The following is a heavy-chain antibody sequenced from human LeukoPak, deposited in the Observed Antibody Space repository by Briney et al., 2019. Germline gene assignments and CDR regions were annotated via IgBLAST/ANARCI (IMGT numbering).Heavy chain of an antibody. CDR2: ISAYNGNT. CDR1: GYTFTSHG. Sequence: ASVKVSCKASGYTFTSHGISWVRQAPGQGLEWMGWISAYNGNTNYAQKLQGRVTMTTDTSTSTAYMELRSLRSDDTAVYYCARDARTTVTTGLLDPDLYYGMDVWGQGTTVTVSS. D-gene: IGHD4-17*01. J-gene: IGHJ6*02. CDR3: ARDARTTVTTGLLDPDLYYGMDV. V-gene: IGHV1-18*01.